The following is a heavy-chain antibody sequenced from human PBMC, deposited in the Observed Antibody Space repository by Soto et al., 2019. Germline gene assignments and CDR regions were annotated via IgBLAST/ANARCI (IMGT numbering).Heavy chain of an antibody. CDR2: IIPIFGTA. D-gene: IGHD2-15*01. J-gene: IGHJ5*02. CDR3: ASGGSCYGARGFWFDP. Sequence: ASVKVSCKASGGTFSSYAISWVRQAPGQGLEWMGGIIPIFGTANYAQKFQGRVTITADESTSTAYMELSSLRSEDTAVYYCASGGSCYGARGFWFDPWGQGTLVTVSS. CDR1: GGTFSSYA. V-gene: IGHV1-69*13.